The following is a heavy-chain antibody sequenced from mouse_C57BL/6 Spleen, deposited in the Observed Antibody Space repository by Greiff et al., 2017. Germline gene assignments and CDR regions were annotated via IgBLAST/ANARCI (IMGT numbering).Heavy chain of an antibody. V-gene: IGHV1-82*01. D-gene: IGHD1-1*01. CDR1: GYAFSSSW. CDR3: ARNGYGSSYFDY. Sequence: LVKPGASVKISCKASGYAFSSSWMNWVKQRPGKGLEWIGRIYPGDGDTNYNGKFKGKATLTADKSSSTAYMQLSSLTSEDSAVYFCARNGYGSSYFDYWGQGTTLTVSS. J-gene: IGHJ2*01. CDR2: IYPGDGDT.